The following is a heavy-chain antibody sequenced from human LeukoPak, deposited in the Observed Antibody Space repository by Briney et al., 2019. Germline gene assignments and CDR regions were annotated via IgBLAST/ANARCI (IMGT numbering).Heavy chain of an antibody. CDR1: GLIFSSYW. J-gene: IGHJ3*02. CDR2: IKKDGSEM. V-gene: IGHV3-7*01. D-gene: IGHD1-26*01. Sequence: GGSLRLSCAASGLIFSSYWMSWVRQAPGKGLEWVANIKKDGSEMYYVDSVKGRFTISRDNAKNSLYLQMDSLRADDTAVYHCARQETSSYNGAFDIWGQGTMVTVSS. CDR3: ARQETSSYNGAFDI.